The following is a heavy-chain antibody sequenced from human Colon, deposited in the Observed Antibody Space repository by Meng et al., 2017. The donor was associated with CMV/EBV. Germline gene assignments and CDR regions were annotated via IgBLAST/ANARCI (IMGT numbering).Heavy chain of an antibody. J-gene: IGHJ3*02. CDR2: IKQDGSEK. CDR3: ARVRGGYCSSTSSYNAFDI. D-gene: IGHD2-2*02. Sequence: GESLKISCAASGFTFSSYWMSWVRQAPGKGLEWVANIKQDGSEKYYVDSVKGRFTISRDNAKNSLYLQMNSLRAEDTAVYYCARVRGGYCSSTSSYNAFDIWGQGTMVTVSS. V-gene: IGHV3-7*01. CDR1: GFTFSSYW.